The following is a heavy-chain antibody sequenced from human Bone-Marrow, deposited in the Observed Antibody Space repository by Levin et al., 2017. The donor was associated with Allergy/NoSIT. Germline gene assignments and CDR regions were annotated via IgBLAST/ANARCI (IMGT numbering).Heavy chain of an antibody. V-gene: IGHV1-69*01. CDR2: IIPTLGAA. Sequence: KISCKASGGTFSTYPISWVRQAQGHGLEWMGGIIPTLGAANYAQKFQGRVTITAHESRNIVFMEMTNLRSEDTAVYYCVRALGTVSGSGDVWGQGTKITVSS. D-gene: IGHD3-16*01. CDR1: GGTFSTYP. CDR3: VRALGTVSGSGDV. J-gene: IGHJ6*02.